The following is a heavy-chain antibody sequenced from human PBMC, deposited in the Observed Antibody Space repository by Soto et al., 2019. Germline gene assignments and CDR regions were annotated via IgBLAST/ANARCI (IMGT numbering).Heavy chain of an antibody. Sequence: ASVKVSCKASGYTFTGYYMHWVRQAPGQGLEWMGWINPNSGGTNYAQKFQGWVTMTRDTSISTAYMELSRLRSDDTAVYYCARSTEATVTTFDYWGQGTLVTVSS. J-gene: IGHJ4*02. CDR2: INPNSGGT. V-gene: IGHV1-2*04. D-gene: IGHD4-17*01. CDR1: GYTFTGYY. CDR3: ARSTEATVTTFDY.